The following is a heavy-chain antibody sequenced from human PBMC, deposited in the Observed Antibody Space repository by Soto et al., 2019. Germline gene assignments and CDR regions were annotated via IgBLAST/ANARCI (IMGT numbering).Heavy chain of an antibody. V-gene: IGHV4-39*01. CDR3: ASPKIAFYNWFDP. CDR1: GGSISSSSYY. D-gene: IGHD3-3*02. Sequence: QLQLQESGPGLVKPSETLSLTCTVSGGSISSSSYYWGWIRQPPGKGLEWIGSIYYSGSTYYNPSLKRRVTISVDTSKNQFSLKLSSVTAEDTAVYYCASPKIAFYNWFDPWGQGTLVTVSS. J-gene: IGHJ5*02. CDR2: IYYSGST.